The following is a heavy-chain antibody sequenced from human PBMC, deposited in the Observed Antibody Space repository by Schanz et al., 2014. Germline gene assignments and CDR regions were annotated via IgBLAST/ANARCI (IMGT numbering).Heavy chain of an antibody. J-gene: IGHJ5*02. CDR3: ARDRGYDFSFDP. Sequence: QVQLQESGPGLVKSSETLSPTCTVSGGSISSFYWGWIRQPAGKGLEWIGRIYTSGGTNYNPSLKSRVTMSIDTSKTQFSLKLSSVTAADTAVYYCARDRGYDFSFDPWGQGTLVTVSS. CDR2: IYTSGGT. CDR1: GGSISSFY. D-gene: IGHD3-3*01. V-gene: IGHV4-4*07.